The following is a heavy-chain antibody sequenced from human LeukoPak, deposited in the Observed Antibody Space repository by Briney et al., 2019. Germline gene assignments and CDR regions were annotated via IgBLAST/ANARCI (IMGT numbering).Heavy chain of an antibody. Sequence: SETLSLTCTVSGDSITSYYWSWIRQSPGKGLVWIGYVYYTGSTSYNPSLKSRVTISVDTSKNQFSLRLSSVTAADTALYYCARKGSNWSTQFDYWGQGTLVTVSS. CDR2: VYYTGST. CDR3: ARKGSNWSTQFDY. V-gene: IGHV4-59*08. J-gene: IGHJ4*02. D-gene: IGHD6-13*01. CDR1: GDSITSYY.